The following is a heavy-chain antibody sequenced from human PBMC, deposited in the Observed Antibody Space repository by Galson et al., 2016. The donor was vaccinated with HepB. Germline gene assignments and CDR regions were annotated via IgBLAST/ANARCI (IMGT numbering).Heavy chain of an antibody. CDR3: ARARNLAMAGTSYYFDN. CDR2: ISAFNGGT. CDR1: GYTFTSYG. J-gene: IGHJ4*02. Sequence: SCKASGYTFTSYGVGWVRQAPGQGLEWMGWISAFNGGTVYAQNLQGRVTMTTDTATTTAYMEVRNLRSYDTAVYYCARARNLAMAGTSYYFDNWGQGTLITVSS. V-gene: IGHV1-18*01. D-gene: IGHD6-19*01.